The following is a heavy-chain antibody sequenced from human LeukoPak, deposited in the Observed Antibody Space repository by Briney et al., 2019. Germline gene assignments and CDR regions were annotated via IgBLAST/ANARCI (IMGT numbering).Heavy chain of an antibody. CDR3: ATDLIRLAQYYGSGSYYLVY. CDR2: FDPEDGET. V-gene: IGHV1-24*01. CDR1: GYTLTELS. Sequence: ASVKVSCKVSGYTLTELSMHWVRQAPGKGLEWMGGFDPEDGETIYAQKFQGRVTMTEDTSTDTAYMELSSLRSEDTAVYYCATDLIRLAQYYGSGSYYLVYWGQGTLVTVSS. D-gene: IGHD3-10*01. J-gene: IGHJ4*02.